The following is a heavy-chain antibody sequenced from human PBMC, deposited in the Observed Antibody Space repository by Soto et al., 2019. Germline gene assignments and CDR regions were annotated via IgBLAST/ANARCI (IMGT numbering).Heavy chain of an antibody. CDR3: ARHRYSYGVYYFDY. CDR1: GGSISSGDYY. V-gene: IGHV4-30-4*01. Sequence: PSETLSLTCTVSGGSISSGDYYWSWIRQPPGKGLEWIGYIYYSGSTYYNPSLKSRLTISVDTSKNQFSLKLSSVAAADTAVYYWARHRYSYGVYYFDYWGQGTLVTVSS. D-gene: IGHD5-18*01. J-gene: IGHJ4*02. CDR2: IYYSGST.